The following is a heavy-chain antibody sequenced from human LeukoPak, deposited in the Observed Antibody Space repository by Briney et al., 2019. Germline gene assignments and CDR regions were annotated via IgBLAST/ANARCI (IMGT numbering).Heavy chain of an antibody. CDR3: TRETYYYDSSGYPDY. Sequence: GGSLRLSCAASGFTFSSYSMNWVHQAPGKGLEWVSSISSSSSYIYYADSVKGRFTISRDNAKNSLYLQMNSLRAEDTAVYYCTRETYYYDSSGYPDYWGHGTLVTVSS. V-gene: IGHV3-21*01. CDR1: GFTFSSYS. J-gene: IGHJ4*01. CDR2: ISSSSSYI. D-gene: IGHD3-22*01.